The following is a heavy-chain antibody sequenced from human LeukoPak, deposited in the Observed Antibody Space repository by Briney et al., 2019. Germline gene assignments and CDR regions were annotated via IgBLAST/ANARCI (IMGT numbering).Heavy chain of an antibody. CDR2: INPNGGGT. J-gene: IGHJ4*02. CDR1: GYTFTGYY. Sequence: ASVKVSCKASGYTFTGYYMHWVRQAPGQGLEWMGWINPNGGGTNYAQKFQGRVTMTRDTSISTAYMELSRLRSDDTAVYYCAREGKMATILNFDYWGQGTLVTVSS. V-gene: IGHV1-2*02. D-gene: IGHD5-24*01. CDR3: AREGKMATILNFDY.